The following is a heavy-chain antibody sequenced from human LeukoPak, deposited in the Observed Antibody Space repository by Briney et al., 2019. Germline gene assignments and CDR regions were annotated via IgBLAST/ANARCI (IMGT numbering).Heavy chain of an antibody. V-gene: IGHV3-23*01. Sequence: GGTLRLSCVASGFTFSSYGMSWVRQAPGKGLDWVSVISGSGGSTYYADSVKGRFTISRDNSKNTLYLQMNSLRAEDTAVYYCGKRDGYVWGQGTLVTVSS. J-gene: IGHJ4*02. CDR3: GKRDGYV. CDR1: GFTFSSYG. D-gene: IGHD3-22*01. CDR2: ISGSGGST.